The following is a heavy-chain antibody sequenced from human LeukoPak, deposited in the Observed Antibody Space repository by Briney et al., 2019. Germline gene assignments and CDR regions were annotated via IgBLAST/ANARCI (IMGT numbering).Heavy chain of an antibody. CDR1: GGSISGSHYY. CDR3: GTDSSGFDN. V-gene: IGHV4-39*01. J-gene: IGHJ4*01. Sequence: PSETLSLTCSVSGGSISGSHYYWSWIRQPPGEGLEWIGSVYYTGSTNCNPSFKSRLTISADTSRNQFSLKLISVTAADTAVYYCGTDSSGFDNWGHGTLVTVSS. CDR2: VYYTGST. D-gene: IGHD3-22*01.